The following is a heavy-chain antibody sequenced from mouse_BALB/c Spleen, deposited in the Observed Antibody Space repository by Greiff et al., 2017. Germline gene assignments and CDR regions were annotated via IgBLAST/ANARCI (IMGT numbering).Heavy chain of an antibody. D-gene: IGHD1-1*01. J-gene: IGHJ2*03. V-gene: IGHV1-5*01. CDR3: TYYYGSSRNWAYYFDY. CDR2: IYPGNSDT. CDR1: GYSFTSYW. Sequence: VQLQQSGTVLARPGASVKMSCKASGYSFTSYWMHWVKQRPGQGLEWIGAIYPGNSDTSYNQKFKGKAKLTAVTSASTAYMELSSLTNEDSAVYYCTYYYGSSRNWAYYFDYWGQGTSLSLL.